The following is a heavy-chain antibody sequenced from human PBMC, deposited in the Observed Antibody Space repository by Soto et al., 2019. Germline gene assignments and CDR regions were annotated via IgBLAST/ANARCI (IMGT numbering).Heavy chain of an antibody. CDR1: GGSISSYY. CDR3: ARDPGYSSGPGWFDP. J-gene: IGHJ5*02. Sequence: QVQLQESGPGLVKPSETLSLTCTVSGGSISSYYWSWIRQPPGKGLEWIGYISYSGSTNYNPSLKSRVTISVDTSKNQFYLKLSSVTAADTAVYYCARDPGYSSGPGWFDPWGQGNLVTVSS. CDR2: ISYSGST. V-gene: IGHV4-59*01. D-gene: IGHD6-19*01.